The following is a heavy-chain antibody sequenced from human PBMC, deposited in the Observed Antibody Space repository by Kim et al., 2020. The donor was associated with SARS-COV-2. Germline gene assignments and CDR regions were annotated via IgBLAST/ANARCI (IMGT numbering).Heavy chain of an antibody. CDR3: ARVEAVTHEGYYYYGMDV. J-gene: IGHJ6*02. CDR2: INPNSGGT. D-gene: IGHD2-21*02. V-gene: IGHV1-2*02. Sequence: ASVKVSCKASGYTFTGYYMHWVRQAPGQGLEWMGWINPNSGGTNYAQKFQGRVTMTRDTSISTAYMELSRLRSDDTAVYYCARVEAVTHEGYYYYGMDVWGQGTTVTVSS. CDR1: GYTFTGYY.